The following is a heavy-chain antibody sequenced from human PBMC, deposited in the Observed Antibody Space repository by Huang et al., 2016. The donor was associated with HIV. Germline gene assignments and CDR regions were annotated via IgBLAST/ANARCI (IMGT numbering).Heavy chain of an antibody. CDR1: GYTFTNYG. V-gene: IGHV7-4-1*02. D-gene: IGHD2-21*02. J-gene: IGHJ3*02. Sequence: QVQLVQSGSELKKPGASVKVSCKASGYTFTNYGVHWVRQAPGQGREWMGLSNTDTGKPRYAQGLTGRFVFSLDTSVNTAYLQISSLKAADSAIYYCVRVRRVMDTYCVADCSTLEAFDIWGQGTVVTVSA. CDR3: VRVRRVMDTYCVADCSTLEAFDI. CDR2: SNTDTGKP.